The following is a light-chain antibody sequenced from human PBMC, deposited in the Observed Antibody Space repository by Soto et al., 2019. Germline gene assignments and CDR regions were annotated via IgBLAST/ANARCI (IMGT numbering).Light chain of an antibody. CDR3: SSYTNRRTII. V-gene: IGLV2-14*01. J-gene: IGLJ2*01. CDR2: DVT. CDR1: SSDVGGYNY. Sequence: QSVLTQPASVSGSPGQSITISCTGTSSDVGGYNYVSWYQQHPGKAPKLMGYDVTKRPSGVSYRFSGSKSGNTASRTISGLQAEDEADYYCSSYTNRRTIIFGGGTQLTVL.